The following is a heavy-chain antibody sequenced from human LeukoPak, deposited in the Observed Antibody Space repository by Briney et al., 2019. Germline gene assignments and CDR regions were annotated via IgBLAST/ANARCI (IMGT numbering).Heavy chain of an antibody. Sequence: ASVKVSCKASGYTFTSYAMHWVRQAPGQRLEWMGWINAGNGNTKYSQKFQGRVTMTEDTSTDTAYMELSSLRSEDTAVYYCATHSLRYCSSTSCSGRYWYFDLWGRGTLVTVSS. CDR1: GYTFTSYA. V-gene: IGHV1-3*01. D-gene: IGHD2-2*01. J-gene: IGHJ2*01. CDR2: INAGNGNT. CDR3: ATHSLRYCSSTSCSGRYWYFDL.